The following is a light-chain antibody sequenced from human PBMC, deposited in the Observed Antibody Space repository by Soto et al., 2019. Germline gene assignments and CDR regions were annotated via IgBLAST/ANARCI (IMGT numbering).Light chain of an antibody. J-gene: IGKJ1*01. V-gene: IGKV3-20*01. Sequence: EILLTQSPGTLSLSPGERATLSCRASQSVSSSFFAWYQQKPGHAPRLLLYAASSRATGFPDRFSGSGSGTDFTLTISSLEPEDSAVYYCQQYGSSPVTFGQGTKVEIK. CDR2: AAS. CDR3: QQYGSSPVT. CDR1: QSVSSSF.